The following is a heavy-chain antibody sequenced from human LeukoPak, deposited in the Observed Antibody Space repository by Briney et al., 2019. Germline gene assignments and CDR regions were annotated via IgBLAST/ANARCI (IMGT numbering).Heavy chain of an antibody. CDR3: AKTRGYCSDYSCYWFDY. Sequence: PGGSLRLSCAASGFTFSSYAMHWVRQAPGKGLEWVAVISYDGSNKYYADSVKGRFTVSRDNSKNTLYLQMIRLRAEDTAVYFCAKTRGYCSDYSCYWFDYWGQGTLVTVSS. CDR1: GFTFSSYA. D-gene: IGHD2-15*01. V-gene: IGHV3-30-3*02. J-gene: IGHJ4*02. CDR2: ISYDGSNK.